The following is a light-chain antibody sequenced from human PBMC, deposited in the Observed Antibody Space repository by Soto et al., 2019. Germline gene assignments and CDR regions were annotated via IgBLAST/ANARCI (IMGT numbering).Light chain of an antibody. J-gene: IGKJ4*01. CDR2: DAF. CDR1: QSIGNS. V-gene: IGKV3-11*01. Sequence: TVLTQSQATLSLSPGERATLSCKASQSIGNSLGWFQQKPGQAPRLLIDDAFNRATGIPARFTGSGSGSDFTLTISSLEPEDFGVYYCRQRYNWALTFGGGTKVEIK. CDR3: RQRYNWALT.